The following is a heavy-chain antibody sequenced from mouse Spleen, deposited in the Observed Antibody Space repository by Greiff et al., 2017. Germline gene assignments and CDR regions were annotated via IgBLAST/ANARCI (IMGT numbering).Heavy chain of an antibody. CDR2: IYPGDGDT. Sequence: QVQLQQSGPELVKPGASVKISCKASGYAFSSSWMNWVKQRPGKGLEWIGRIYPGDGDTNYNGKFKGKATLTADKSSSTAYMQLSSLTSEDSAVYFCARFYYDGSYYAMDYWGQGTSVTVSS. CDR3: ARFYYDGSYYAMDY. CDR1: GYAFSSSW. V-gene: IGHV1-82*01. J-gene: IGHJ4*01. D-gene: IGHD1-1*01.